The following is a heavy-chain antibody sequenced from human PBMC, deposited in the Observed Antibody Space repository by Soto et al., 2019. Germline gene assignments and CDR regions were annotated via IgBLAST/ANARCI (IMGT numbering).Heavy chain of an antibody. Sequence: QVQLQESGPGLVKPSETLSLTCTVSGGSISSYYWSWIRQPPGKGLEWIGYIYYSGSTNYNPSLKSRVTISVDTSKNQFSLKLSSVTAADTAVYYCARHLGYSSSSPIDYYYYYMDVWGKGTTVTVSS. D-gene: IGHD6-6*01. CDR2: IYYSGST. CDR3: ARHLGYSSSSPIDYYYYYMDV. V-gene: IGHV4-59*08. CDR1: GGSISSYY. J-gene: IGHJ6*03.